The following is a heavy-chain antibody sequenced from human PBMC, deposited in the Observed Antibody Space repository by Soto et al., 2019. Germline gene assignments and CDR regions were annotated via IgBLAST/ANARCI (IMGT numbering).Heavy chain of an antibody. CDR2: ISAYNGNT. CDR1: GYTFTSYG. CDR3: ARDAPTPYYDFWTDNWFDP. J-gene: IGHJ5*02. Sequence: ASVKVSCKASGYTFTSYGISWVRQAPGQGLEWMGWISAYNGNTNYAQKLQGRVTMTTDTSTSTAYMELRSLRSDDTAVYYCARDAPTPYYDFWTDNWFDPWGQGTLVTVSS. D-gene: IGHD3-3*01. V-gene: IGHV1-18*01.